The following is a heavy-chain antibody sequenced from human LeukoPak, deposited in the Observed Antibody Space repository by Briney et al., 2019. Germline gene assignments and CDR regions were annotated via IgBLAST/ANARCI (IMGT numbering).Heavy chain of an antibody. V-gene: IGHV3-7*01. CDR3: AKDWHISSWYGRFDP. D-gene: IGHD6-13*01. CDR1: GFTFSTYW. CDR2: IKQDGSEK. J-gene: IGHJ5*02. Sequence: GGSLRLSCATSGFTFSTYWMSWVRQAPGKGLEWVANIKQDGSEKYYVDAVKGRFTISRDNAKTSLYLQMNSLRAEDTAVYYCAKDWHISSWYGRFDPWGQGTLVTVSS.